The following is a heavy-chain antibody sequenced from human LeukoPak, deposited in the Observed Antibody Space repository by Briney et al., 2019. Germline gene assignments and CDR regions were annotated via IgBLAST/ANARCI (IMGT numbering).Heavy chain of an antibody. CDR2: IWYDGSNK. CDR1: GFTFSSYG. J-gene: IGHJ3*02. D-gene: IGHD1-26*01. Sequence: GGSLRLSCAASGFTFSSYGMHWVRQAPGKGLEWVAVIWYDGSNKYYADSVKGRFTISRDNSKNTLYLQMNSLRAEDTAVYYCARVLKSRFIAGAVGAFDIWGQGTMVTVSS. CDR3: ARVLKSRFIAGAVGAFDI. V-gene: IGHV3-33*01.